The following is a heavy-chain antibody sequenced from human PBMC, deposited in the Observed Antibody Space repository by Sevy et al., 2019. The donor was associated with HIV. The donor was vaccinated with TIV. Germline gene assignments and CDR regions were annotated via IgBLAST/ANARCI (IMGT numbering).Heavy chain of an antibody. D-gene: IGHD4-17*01. V-gene: IGHV4-61*01. CDR3: AREDGKRWYFDY. CDR1: GGSVSSGSYY. CDR2: IYYSGST. J-gene: IGHJ4*02. Sequence: SETLSLTCTVSGGSVSSGSYYWSWIRQPPGQGLEWIGYIYYSGSTNYNPSLKSRVTISVDTSKNQFSLKLSSVTAADTAVYYCAREDGKRWYFDYWGQGTLVTVSS.